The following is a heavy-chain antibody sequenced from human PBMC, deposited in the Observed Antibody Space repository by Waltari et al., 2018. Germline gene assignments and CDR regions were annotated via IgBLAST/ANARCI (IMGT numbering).Heavy chain of an antibody. Sequence: QVQLQESGPGLVKPSETLSLTCTVSGGSISSYYWSWIRPPPGKGLEWIGYIYYSGSTNDNPCLKSRVTISVDTSKNQFSLKLSSVTAADTAVYYCARWDYDFWSGYTNDAFDIWGQGTMVTVSS. CDR1: GGSISSYY. D-gene: IGHD3-3*01. CDR3: ARWDYDFWSGYTNDAFDI. CDR2: IYYSGST. J-gene: IGHJ3*02. V-gene: IGHV4-59*01.